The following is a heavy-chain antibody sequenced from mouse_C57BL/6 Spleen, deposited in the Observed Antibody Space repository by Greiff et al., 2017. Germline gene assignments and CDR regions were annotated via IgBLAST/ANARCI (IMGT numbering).Heavy chain of an antibody. CDR2: ISYDGSN. J-gene: IGHJ1*03. CDR1: GFSFTSGYY. Sequence: EVQRVESGPGLVKPSQSLSLTCSVSGFSFTSGYYWNWIRQFPGNILEGMGYISYDGSNNYNPSLKNRFSITRDTSKNQFFLQLNSLTTEDTATYFCAGGGSTHWYFGGWGTWTTVTVSS. D-gene: IGHD1-1*01. V-gene: IGHV3-6*01. CDR3: AGGGSTHWYFGG.